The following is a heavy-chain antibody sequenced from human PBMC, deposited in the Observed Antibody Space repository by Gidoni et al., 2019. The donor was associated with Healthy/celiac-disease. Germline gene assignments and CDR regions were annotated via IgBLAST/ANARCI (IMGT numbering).Heavy chain of an antibody. CDR3: ARAREDYNWFDP. V-gene: IGHV1-8*01. CDR2: MNPNSGNT. CDR1: GSTFTSYD. J-gene: IGHJ5*02. Sequence: QVQLVQSGAEVKKPGASVKVSCKASGSTFTSYDINGVRQATGQGLEWMGWMNPNSGNTGYAQKFQGRVTMTRNTSISTAYMELSSLRSEDTAVYYCARAREDYNWFDPWGQGTLVTVSS.